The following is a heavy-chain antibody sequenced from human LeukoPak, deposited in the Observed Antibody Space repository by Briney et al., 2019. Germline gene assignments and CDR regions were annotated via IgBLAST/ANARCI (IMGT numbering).Heavy chain of an antibody. D-gene: IGHD3-9*01. CDR2: IYHSGST. J-gene: IGHJ6*03. V-gene: IGHV4-38-2*02. Sequence: SETLSLTCTVSGYSISSGYYWGWIRQPPGKGLEWIGSIYHSGSTYYNPSLKSRVTISVDTSKNQFSLKLSSVTAADTAVYYCAREVGDILTGYLYYYYYYMDVWGKGTTVTVSS. CDR1: GYSISSGYY. CDR3: AREVGDILTGYLYYYYYYMDV.